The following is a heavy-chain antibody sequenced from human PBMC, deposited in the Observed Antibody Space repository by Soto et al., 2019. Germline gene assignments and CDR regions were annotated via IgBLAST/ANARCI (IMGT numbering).Heavy chain of an antibody. V-gene: IGHV6-1*01. D-gene: IGHD3-3*01. J-gene: IGHJ6*03. CDR1: GDSVSSNSAA. CDR3: ARELIFGVVKGYYYYMDV. Sequence: PSQTLSLTGAISGDSVSSNSAAWNWIRQSPSRGLEWLGRTYYRSKWYNDYAVSVKSRITINPDTSKNQFSLQLNSVTPEDTAVYYCARELIFGVVKGYYYYMDVWGKGTTVTVSS. CDR2: TYYRSKWYN.